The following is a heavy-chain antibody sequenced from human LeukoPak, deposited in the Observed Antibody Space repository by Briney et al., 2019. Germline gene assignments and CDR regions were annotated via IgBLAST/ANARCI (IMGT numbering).Heavy chain of an antibody. CDR2: ISGSGGST. D-gene: IGHD3-9*01. J-gene: IGHJ4*02. CDR3: AKDPIDILTGYTDY. CDR1: GFTFSTYG. V-gene: IGHV3-23*01. Sequence: PGGSLRLSCEASGFTFSTYGMSWVRQAPGKGLEWVSAISGSGGSTYYADSVKGRVTISRDNSKNTLYLQVNSLRAEDTAVYYCAKDPIDILTGYTDYWGQGTLVTVSS.